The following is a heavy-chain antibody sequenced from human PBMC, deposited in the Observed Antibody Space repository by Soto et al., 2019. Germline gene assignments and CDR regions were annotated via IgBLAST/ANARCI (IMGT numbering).Heavy chain of an antibody. CDR1: GGSISKFY. Sequence: SETLSLTCNVSGGSISKFYLAWIRKTAGNGLEWMGRVYATGTTDYNPSLRSRVAMSVDISKKTFSLRLRSVTGADSGVYYCVRDGSKSLRDWFDPWGQGILVTVSS. CDR2: VYATGTT. CDR3: VRDGSKSLRDWFDP. V-gene: IGHV4-4*07. J-gene: IGHJ5*02.